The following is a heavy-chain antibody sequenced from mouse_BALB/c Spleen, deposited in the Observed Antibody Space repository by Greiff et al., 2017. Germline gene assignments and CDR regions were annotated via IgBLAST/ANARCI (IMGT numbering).Heavy chain of an antibody. CDR1: GFTFSDYY. CDR2: ISDGGSYT. D-gene: IGHD3-3*01. Sequence: DVHLVESGGGLVKPGGSLKLSCAASGFTFSDYYMYWVRQTPEKRLEWVATISDGGSYTYYPDSVKGRFTISRDNAKNNLYLQMSSLKSEDTAMYYCARGGGTFWFAYWGQGTLVTVSA. CDR3: ARGGGTFWFAY. J-gene: IGHJ3*01. V-gene: IGHV5-4*02.